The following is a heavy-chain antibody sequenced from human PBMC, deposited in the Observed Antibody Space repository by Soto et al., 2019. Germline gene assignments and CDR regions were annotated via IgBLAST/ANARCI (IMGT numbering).Heavy chain of an antibody. CDR3: AAGEAAGKFGSDY. J-gene: IGHJ4*02. V-gene: IGHV1-58*01. Sequence: ASVKVSCKASGFTFTSSAVQWVRQARGQRLEWIGWIVVGSGNTNYAQKFQERVTITRDMSTSTAYMELSSLRSEDTAVYYCAAGEAAGKFGSDYWGQGTLVTVSS. CDR2: IVVGSGNT. CDR1: GFTFTSSA. D-gene: IGHD6-13*01.